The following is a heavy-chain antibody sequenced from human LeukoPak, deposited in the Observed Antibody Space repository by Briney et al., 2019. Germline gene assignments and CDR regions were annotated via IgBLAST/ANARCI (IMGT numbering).Heavy chain of an antibody. CDR1: GFTFSSYG. CDR3: ARDHSGGWFYFDY. CDR2: IWSDGNRK. V-gene: IGHV3-33*01. Sequence: PGRSLRLSCAASGFTFSSYGMQWVRQAPGKGLEWVAVIWSDGNRKYHADSVKGRFTISRDNSKNTLYLQMNSLRAEDTAVYYCARDHSGGWFYFDYWGQGTLVTVSS. D-gene: IGHD6-19*01. J-gene: IGHJ4*02.